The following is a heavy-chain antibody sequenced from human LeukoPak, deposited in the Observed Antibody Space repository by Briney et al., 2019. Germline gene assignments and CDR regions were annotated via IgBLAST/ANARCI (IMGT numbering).Heavy chain of an antibody. Sequence: SETLSLTCTVSGGSISSSSYYWGWIRQPPGKGLEWIGSIYYSGSTYYNPSLKSRVTISVDTSKNQFSLKLSSVTAADTAVHYCARVEAVDTAMVNYWGQGTLVTVSS. CDR3: ARVEAVDTAMVNY. J-gene: IGHJ4*02. D-gene: IGHD5-18*01. CDR1: GGSISSSSYY. CDR2: IYYSGST. V-gene: IGHV4-39*07.